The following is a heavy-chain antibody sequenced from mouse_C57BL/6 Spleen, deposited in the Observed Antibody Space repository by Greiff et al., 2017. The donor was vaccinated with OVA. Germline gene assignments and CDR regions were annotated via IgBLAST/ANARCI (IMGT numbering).Heavy chain of an antibody. CDR1: GFTFSDYG. CDR3: ARRVYYDYDVYYAMDY. D-gene: IGHD2-4*01. Sequence: DVQLVESGGGLVKPGGSLKLSCAASGFTFSDYGMHWVRQAPEKGLEWVAYISSGSSTIYYADTVKGRFTISRDNAKNTLFLQMTSLRSEDTAMYYCARRVYYDYDVYYAMDYWGQGTSVTVSS. V-gene: IGHV5-17*01. J-gene: IGHJ4*01. CDR2: ISSGSSTI.